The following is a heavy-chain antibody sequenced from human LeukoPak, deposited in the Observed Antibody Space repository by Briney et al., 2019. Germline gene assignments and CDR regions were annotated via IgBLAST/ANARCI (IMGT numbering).Heavy chain of an antibody. Sequence: ASVKVSCKASGDSLTKYYIHRVRQAPGQGLEWMGIINPSDGSTTYTQKLQGRVTMTTDTSTSTVNMELSSLRSEDTAAYYCAPSVRSGGSYYFDYWGQGTLVTVSS. J-gene: IGHJ4*02. CDR3: APSVRSGGSYYFDY. D-gene: IGHD2-15*01. CDR1: GDSLTKYY. CDR2: INPSDGST. V-gene: IGHV1-46*04.